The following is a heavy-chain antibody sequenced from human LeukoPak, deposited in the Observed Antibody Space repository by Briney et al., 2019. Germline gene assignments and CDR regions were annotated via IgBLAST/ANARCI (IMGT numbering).Heavy chain of an antibody. CDR3: AKFTYDSSGYYDY. D-gene: IGHD3-22*01. CDR1: GFTFSSYG. CDR2: IWYDGSNK. J-gene: IGHJ4*02. V-gene: IGHV3-33*06. Sequence: GGSLRLSCAASGFTFSSYGMHWVRQAPGKGLEWVAVIWYDGSNKYYADSVKGRFTIFRDNSKNTLYLQMNSLRAEDTAVYYCAKFTYDSSGYYDYWGQGTLVTVSS.